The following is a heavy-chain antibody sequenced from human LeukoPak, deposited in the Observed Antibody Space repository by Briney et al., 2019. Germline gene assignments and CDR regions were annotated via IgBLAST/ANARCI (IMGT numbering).Heavy chain of an antibody. Sequence: SETLSLTCTVSGGSFSSTNYYWGWIRQPPGKGLEWIGSVYYRGNTYYNPSLKSRVTISVDTSKNQFSLKVSSVTAADTAVYYCARSKGSGSYNWFDPWGQGTLVTVSS. CDR3: ARSKGSGSYNWFDP. V-gene: IGHV4-39*07. CDR2: VYYRGNT. D-gene: IGHD3-10*01. CDR1: GGSFSSTNYY. J-gene: IGHJ5*02.